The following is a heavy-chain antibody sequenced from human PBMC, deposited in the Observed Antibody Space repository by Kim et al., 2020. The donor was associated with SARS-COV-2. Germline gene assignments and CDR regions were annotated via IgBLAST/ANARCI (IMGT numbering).Heavy chain of an antibody. V-gene: IGHV3-30*04. J-gene: IGHJ3*01. CDR2: ISYDGTNK. D-gene: IGHD3-22*01. Sequence: GGSLRLSCAASGFTFSSYAMHWVRQAPGKGLEWVAVISYDGTNKYYADSVKGRFTISRDNSKNTLYLQMNSLRAEDTAVYYCARPYTTWGYYDSSGYDA. CDR1: GFTFSSYA. CDR3: ARPYTTWGYYDSSGYDA.